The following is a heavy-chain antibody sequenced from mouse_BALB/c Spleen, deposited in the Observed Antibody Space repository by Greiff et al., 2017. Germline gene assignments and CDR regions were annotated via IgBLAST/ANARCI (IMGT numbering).Heavy chain of an antibody. V-gene: IGHV14-3*02. CDR3: ATPTGTGFAY. J-gene: IGHJ3*01. CDR1: GFNIKDTY. D-gene: IGHD4-1*02. CDR2: IDPANGNT. Sequence: VQLQQSGAELMKPGASVKLSCTASGFNIKDTYMHWVKQRPEQGLEWIGRIDPANGNTKYDPKFQGKATITADTSSNTAYLQLSSLTSEDTAVYYCATPTGTGFAYWGQGTLVTVSA.